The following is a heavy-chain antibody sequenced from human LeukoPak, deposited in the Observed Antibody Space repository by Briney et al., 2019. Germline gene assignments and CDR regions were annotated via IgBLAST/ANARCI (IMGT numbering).Heavy chain of an antibody. J-gene: IGHJ4*02. Sequence: DSLNVSCKASGYTFTSYDINWVRQATGQGLEWMGWMNPNSGNTGYAQNIQGSVTMTRNTSISTAYMELSSLRSEDTAVYYCARGLYYYDSSGPGAIWGQGTLVTVSS. CDR3: ARGLYYYDSSGPGAI. CDR1: GYTFTSYD. V-gene: IGHV1-8*01. D-gene: IGHD3-22*01. CDR2: MNPNSGNT.